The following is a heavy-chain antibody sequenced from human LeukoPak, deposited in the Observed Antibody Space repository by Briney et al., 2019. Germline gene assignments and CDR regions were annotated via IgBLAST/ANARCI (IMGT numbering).Heavy chain of an antibody. D-gene: IGHD2-15*01. V-gene: IGHV3-9*01. CDR1: GFTFDDYA. CDR3: AKSGVGVVAATPYFDY. Sequence: GGSLRLSCAASGFTFDDYAMHWVWQAPGKGLEWVSGISWNSGSIGYADSVKGRFTISRDNAKNSLYLQMNSLRAEDTALYYCAKSGVGVVAATPYFDYWGQGTLVTVSS. CDR2: ISWNSGSI. J-gene: IGHJ4*02.